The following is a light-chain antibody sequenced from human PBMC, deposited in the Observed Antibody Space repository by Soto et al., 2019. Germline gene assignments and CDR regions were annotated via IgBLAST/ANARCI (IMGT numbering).Light chain of an antibody. CDR2: GAS. J-gene: IGKJ1*01. CDR1: QSVSSC. CDR3: QQYNNWPRT. V-gene: IGKV3-15*01. Sequence: EIVLTQSPATLSLSPGERATLSCRASQSVSSCLAWYQQKPGQAPRLLIYGASTRATGIPARFSGSGSGTEFTLTINSLQSEDFAVYYCQQYNNWPRTFGQGTKWIS.